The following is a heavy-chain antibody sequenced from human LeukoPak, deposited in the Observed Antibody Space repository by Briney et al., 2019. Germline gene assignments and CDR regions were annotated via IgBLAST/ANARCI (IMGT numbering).Heavy chain of an antibody. J-gene: IGHJ6*03. CDR2: ISSSSSYI. CDR1: GFTFSSYS. CDR3: ARDFYCSGGSCRKPHMDV. Sequence: TGGSLRLSCAASGFTFSSYSMNWVRQAPGKGLEWVSSISSSSSYIYYADSVKGRFTISRDNAKNSLYLQMNSLRAEDTAVYYCARDFYCSGGSCRKPHMDVWGKGTTVTISS. V-gene: IGHV3-21*01. D-gene: IGHD2-15*01.